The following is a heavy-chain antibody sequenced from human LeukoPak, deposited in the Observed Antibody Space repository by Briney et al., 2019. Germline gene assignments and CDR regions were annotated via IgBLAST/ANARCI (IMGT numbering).Heavy chain of an antibody. Sequence: SVKVSCKASGGTFSTDSITWVRQAPEQGLEWMGRIIPILGIEKYAQKFQGRVTITADTSTSTAYMELSSLRSEDTAVYYCAREVGDYNWFDPWGQGTLVTVSS. V-gene: IGHV1-69*04. J-gene: IGHJ5*02. D-gene: IGHD2-21*02. CDR1: GGTFSTDS. CDR2: IIPILGIE. CDR3: AREVGDYNWFDP.